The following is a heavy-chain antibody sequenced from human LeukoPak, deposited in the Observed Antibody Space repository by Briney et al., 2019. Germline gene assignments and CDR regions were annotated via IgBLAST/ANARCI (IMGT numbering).Heavy chain of an antibody. CDR1: GGSISSSNW. CDR2: IYYSGST. D-gene: IGHD3-22*01. CDR3: ARTYYDSSGYYLFDP. J-gene: IGHJ5*02. V-gene: IGHV4-4*02. Sequence: SETLSLTCAVSGGSISSSNWWSWVRQPPGKGLEWIGYIYYSGSTYYSPSLKSRVTISVDTSKNQFSLKLSSVTAADTAVYYCARTYYDSSGYYLFDPWGQGTLVTVSS.